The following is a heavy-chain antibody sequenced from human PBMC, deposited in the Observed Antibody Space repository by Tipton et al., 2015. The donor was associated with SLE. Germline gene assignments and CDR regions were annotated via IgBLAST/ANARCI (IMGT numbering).Heavy chain of an antibody. CDR3: ARVCGGGFGESLDV. Sequence: GLVKPSETLSLTCTVSGGSISSGSGWWGWIRQSPGRGLEWIATVYYRGRTFYNLSLKSRVTISVDTSKNQFSLKLSSVTAADTAVYYCARVCGGGFGESLDVWGKGTLVTVSS. CDR1: GGSISSGSGW. V-gene: IGHV4-39*07. D-gene: IGHD3-10*01. J-gene: IGHJ3*01. CDR2: VYYRGRT.